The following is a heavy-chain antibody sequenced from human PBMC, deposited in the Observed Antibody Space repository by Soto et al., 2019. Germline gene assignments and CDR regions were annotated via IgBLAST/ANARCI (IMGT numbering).Heavy chain of an antibody. J-gene: IGHJ6*02. D-gene: IGHD2-21*02. CDR2: INPRGGDS. CDR3: ARVHCGGDCRPGEWFYYYGMDV. CDR1: GYRFVDYY. V-gene: IGHV1-46*01. Sequence: QGQLVQSGAEMKTPGASVEVSCKASGYRFVDYYIHWVRQAPGQGLEWMGIINPRGGDSRYAQKFQGRVTVTMDTSTSTVYMDRRSLTSEDTAVYYCARVHCGGDCRPGEWFYYYGMDVWGQGTTVTVSS.